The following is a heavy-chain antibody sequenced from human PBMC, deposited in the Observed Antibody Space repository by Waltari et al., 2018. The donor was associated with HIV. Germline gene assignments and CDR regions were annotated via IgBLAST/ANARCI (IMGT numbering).Heavy chain of an antibody. Sequence: EVQLVESGGGSVQPGGSLRLSCAASGFTVRTNYMSWVRQAPGKGLGLGALSTDGGTTYSADSGKGRFTISRDTSKNTVHLQMISLRAEDTAVYFCAREYNPVTTTSYYFDYWGQGTLVTVSS. D-gene: IGHD4-17*01. CDR3: AREYNPVTTTSYYFDY. CDR2: STDGGTT. V-gene: IGHV3-66*01. J-gene: IGHJ4*02. CDR1: GFTVRTNY.